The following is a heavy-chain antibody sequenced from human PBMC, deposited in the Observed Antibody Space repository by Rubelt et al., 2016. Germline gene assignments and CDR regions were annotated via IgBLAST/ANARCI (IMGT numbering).Heavy chain of an antibody. Sequence: QVQLQESGPGLVKPSETLSLTCTVSGGSISSYYWSWIRQPAGKGLEWIGEINHSGSTNYNPSLKSRVTISVDTSKNQCSLKLSSVTAADTAVYYCARASRSTSCYNPWGQGTLVTVSS. J-gene: IGHJ5*02. CDR1: GGSISSYY. CDR3: ARASRSTSCYNP. CDR2: INHSGST. V-gene: IGHV4-59*12. D-gene: IGHD2-2*01.